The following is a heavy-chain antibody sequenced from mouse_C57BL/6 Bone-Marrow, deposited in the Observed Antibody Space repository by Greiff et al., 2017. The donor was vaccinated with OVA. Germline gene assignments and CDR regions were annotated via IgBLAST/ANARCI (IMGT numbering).Heavy chain of an antibody. D-gene: IGHD3-2*01. CDR1: GFTFSSYG. CDR3: ARQTALAWFAY. J-gene: IGHJ3*01. Sequence: EVKLVDSGGDLVKPGGSLKLSCAASGFTFSSYGMSWVRQTPDKRLEWVATISSGGSYTYYPDSVKGRFTISRDNAKNTLYLQMSSLKSEDTAMYYCARQTALAWFAYWGQGTLVTVSA. V-gene: IGHV5-6*01. CDR2: ISSGGSYT.